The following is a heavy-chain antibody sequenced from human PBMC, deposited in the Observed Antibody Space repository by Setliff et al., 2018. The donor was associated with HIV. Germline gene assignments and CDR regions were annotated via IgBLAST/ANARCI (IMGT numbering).Heavy chain of an antibody. J-gene: IGHJ4*02. D-gene: IGHD6-13*01. CDR3: ARESPSSSWFYFDF. CDR1: GDSVSSRSYY. V-gene: IGHV4-61*01. CDR2: IYYSGST. Sequence: SETLSLTCTVSGDSVSSRSYYWSWIRQPPGKGLEWIGYIYYSGSTNYNPALKCRVTISVDTSKNQFSLKLGSVTAADTAVYYCARESPSSSWFYFDFWGQGTLVTVSS.